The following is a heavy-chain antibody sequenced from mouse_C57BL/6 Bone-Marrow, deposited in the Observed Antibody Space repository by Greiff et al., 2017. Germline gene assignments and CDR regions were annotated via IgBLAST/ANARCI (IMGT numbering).Heavy chain of an antibody. D-gene: IGHD2-4*01. J-gene: IGHJ2*01. Sequence: QVHVKQSGAELARPGASVKLSCKASGYTFTSYGISWVKQRTGQGLEWIGEIYPRSGNTYYNEKFKGKATLTADKSSSTAYMELRSLTSEDSAVYFCGCDYDGCDYWGQGTTLTVSS. CDR3: GCDYDGCDY. CDR1: GYTFTSYG. V-gene: IGHV1-81*01. CDR2: IYPRSGNT.